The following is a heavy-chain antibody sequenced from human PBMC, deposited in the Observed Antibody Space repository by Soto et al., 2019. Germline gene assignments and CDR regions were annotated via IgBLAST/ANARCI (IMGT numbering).Heavy chain of an antibody. D-gene: IGHD2-8*01. CDR2: IGTSGAI. V-gene: IGHV3-48*01. CDR1: AFTLSSYN. Sequence: EVQMVESGGGLVQPGGSLRLSCAASAFTLSSYNMNWVRQAPGKGLEWISYIGTSGAIYYADSVRGRFTMSRDSAKHSLYLQMNSLRAEDTAVYYCAREMGAPPARGLDYWGQGNLVTVSS. CDR3: AREMGAPPARGLDY. J-gene: IGHJ4*02.